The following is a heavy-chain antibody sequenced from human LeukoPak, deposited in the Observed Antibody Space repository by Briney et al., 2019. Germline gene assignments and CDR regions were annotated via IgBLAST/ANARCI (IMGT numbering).Heavy chain of an antibody. CDR1: GFTFSSYS. CDR3: ARGLESLGY. Sequence: GGSLRLSCAASGFTFSSYSMNWVRQAPGKGLEWVSSISSSSNYIYYADSAKGRFTISRDNAKNSLFLQMSSLRAEDTAVYYCARGLESLGYWGQGTLVTVSS. J-gene: IGHJ4*02. D-gene: IGHD5-24*01. V-gene: IGHV3-21*01. CDR2: ISSSSNYI.